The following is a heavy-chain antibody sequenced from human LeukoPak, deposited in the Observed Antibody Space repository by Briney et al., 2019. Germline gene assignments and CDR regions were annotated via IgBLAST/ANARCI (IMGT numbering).Heavy chain of an antibody. CDR1: GFTFSRYS. CDR3: ANHFACGATTCPSFDH. CDR2: ISDTGYYI. J-gene: IGHJ4*02. V-gene: IGHV3-21*01. D-gene: IGHD2-21*01. Sequence: GGSLRLSCAASGFTFSRYSMNWVRQAPGKGLEWVSSISDTGYYIYYADSVKGRFTISRDNAKNSLSLQMNNLRADDTGIYYCANHFACGATTCPSFDHWGQGTLVTVSS.